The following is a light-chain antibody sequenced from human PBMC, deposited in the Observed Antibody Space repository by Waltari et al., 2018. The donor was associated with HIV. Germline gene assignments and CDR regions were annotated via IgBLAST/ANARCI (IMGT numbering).Light chain of an antibody. J-gene: IGLJ3*02. CDR1: SSAVGGYNY. V-gene: IGLV2-14*03. Sequence: QSALTQTASVSGSPGQSITIHCTGTSSAVGGYNYVSCYQQHPGKAPKLMIYDVSNRPSGVSNRFSGSKSGNTASLTISGLQAEDEADYYCSSYTSSSTLEVFGGGTKLTVL. CDR3: SSYTSSSTLEV. CDR2: DVS.